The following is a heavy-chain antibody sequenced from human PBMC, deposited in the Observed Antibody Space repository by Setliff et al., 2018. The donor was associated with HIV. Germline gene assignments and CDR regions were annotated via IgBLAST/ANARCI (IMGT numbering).Heavy chain of an antibody. V-gene: IGHV4-39*01. CDR1: GGSITNSNYY. D-gene: IGHD4-17*01. J-gene: IGHJ5*02. CDR2: IYFSGST. Sequence: PSETLSLTCTVSGGSITNSNYYWGWIRQPPGKGLQWIGSIYFSGSTYYNPSLKSRVTISVDTSKNQFSLKLRSVTAADTGIYYCARHRSYGDYDPNWFDPWGQGTLVTVSS. CDR3: ARHRSYGDYDPNWFDP.